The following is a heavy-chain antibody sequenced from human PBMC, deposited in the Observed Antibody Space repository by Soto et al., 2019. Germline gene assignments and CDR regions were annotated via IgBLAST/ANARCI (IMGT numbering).Heavy chain of an antibody. CDR1: GYRFIDYY. J-gene: IGHJ4*02. Sequence: ASVKVSFKASGYRFIDYYIHWVRQAPGQGFEWMGRISPKSGGTNYAQKFEGRVTMTWDTSLNTAYMELSSLISDDTAVYYCARPPGYISDWYYFDLWGQGTMVTVSS. CDR3: ARPPGYISDWYYFDL. D-gene: IGHD3-9*01. V-gene: IGHV1-2*02. CDR2: ISPKSGGT.